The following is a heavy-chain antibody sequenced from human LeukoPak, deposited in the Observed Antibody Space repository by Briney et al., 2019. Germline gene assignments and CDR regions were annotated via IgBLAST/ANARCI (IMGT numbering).Heavy chain of an antibody. Sequence: GAALQISSQGSGCDFTTYCIGWGRPVPGQGGEWMGMIHPTDSDTRYSPSFKGQVTISVDKSIKTAYLQWSSLQASDTAMYYCARQSRGVIETFDIWGQGTMVTVSS. J-gene: IGHJ3*02. CDR1: GCDFTTYC. D-gene: IGHD3-10*01. CDR3: ARQSRGVIETFDI. CDR2: IHPTDSDT. V-gene: IGHV5-51*01.